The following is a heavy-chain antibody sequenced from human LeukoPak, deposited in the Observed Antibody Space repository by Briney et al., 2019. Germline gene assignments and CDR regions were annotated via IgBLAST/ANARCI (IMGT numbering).Heavy chain of an antibody. CDR3: AKGEIAAAGHFDY. J-gene: IGHJ4*02. Sequence: PGGSLRLSCAASGFTFSSYGMHWVRRAPGKGLEWVAFIRYDGSNKYYADSVKGRFTISRDNSKNTLYLQMNSLRAEDTAVYYCAKGEIAAAGHFDYWGQGTLVTVSS. CDR2: IRYDGSNK. V-gene: IGHV3-30*02. CDR1: GFTFSSYG. D-gene: IGHD6-13*01.